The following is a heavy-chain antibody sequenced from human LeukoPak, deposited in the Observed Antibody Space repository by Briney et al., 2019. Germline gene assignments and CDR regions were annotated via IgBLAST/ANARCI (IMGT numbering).Heavy chain of an antibody. CDR2: IIPILGIA. CDR3: AREDIVVVVAATTLRFDY. J-gene: IGHJ4*02. Sequence: SVKVSCKASGGTFSSYAISWVRQAPGQGLEWMGRIIPILGIANYAQKFQGRVTITADKSTSTAYMELSSVRSEDTAVYYCAREDIVVVVAATTLRFDYWGQGTLVTVSS. CDR1: GGTFSSYA. V-gene: IGHV1-69*04. D-gene: IGHD2-15*01.